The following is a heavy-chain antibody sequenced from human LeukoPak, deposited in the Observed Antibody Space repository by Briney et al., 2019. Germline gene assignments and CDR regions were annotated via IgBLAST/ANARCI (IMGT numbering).Heavy chain of an antibody. Sequence: ETLSLTCAVYGGSFSGYHWNWVRQAPGKGLEWVSYISSSSSPIYYADSVKGRFTISRDNAKNLLYLQMNSLGDEDTAVYYCARDGRDGYNRAPGAFDIWGQGTMVTVSS. J-gene: IGHJ3*02. CDR1: GGSFSGYH. CDR2: ISSSSSPI. D-gene: IGHD5-24*01. V-gene: IGHV3-48*02. CDR3: ARDGRDGYNRAPGAFDI.